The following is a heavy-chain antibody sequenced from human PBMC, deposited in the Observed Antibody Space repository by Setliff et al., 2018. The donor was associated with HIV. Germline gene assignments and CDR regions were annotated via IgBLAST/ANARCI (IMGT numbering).Heavy chain of an antibody. Sequence: SETLSLTCTVSGGSISSGSYYWSWIRQPAGKGLEWIGHIYTSGSTNYNPSLKSRVTTSVDTSKNQFSLKLSSVTAADTAVYYCARAEQWLVIDAFDIWGQGTMVTVSS. CDR3: ARAEQWLVIDAFDI. V-gene: IGHV4-61*09. J-gene: IGHJ3*02. CDR2: IYTSGST. D-gene: IGHD6-19*01. CDR1: GGSISSGSYY.